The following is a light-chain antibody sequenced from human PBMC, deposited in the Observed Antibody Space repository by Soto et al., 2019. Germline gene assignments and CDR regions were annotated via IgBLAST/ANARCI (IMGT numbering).Light chain of an antibody. J-gene: IGLJ1*01. CDR2: EVS. Sequence: QSALTQPASVSGAPGQSITLSCTGTSNDVGSYNLVSWYQQHPGKAPKLMIYEVSKRPSGVSNRFSGSKSGNTASLTISGLQAEDEADYYCCSYAGSSTLVFGTGTKVTVL. CDR3: CSYAGSSTLV. CDR1: SNDVGSYNL. V-gene: IGLV2-23*02.